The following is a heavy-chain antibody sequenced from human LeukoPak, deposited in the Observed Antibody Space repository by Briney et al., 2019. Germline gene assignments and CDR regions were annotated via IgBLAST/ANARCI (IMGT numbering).Heavy chain of an antibody. V-gene: IGHV4-39*02. Sequence: SETLSLTCTVSGGSISSNSYYWGWIRQPPGKGLKWIGSIYYSGSTYYNPSLKSRVTISVDTSKNQFSLQLSSVTAADTAMYYCATDRGGATDFDFWGQGTLVTVSS. CDR2: IYYSGST. J-gene: IGHJ4*02. D-gene: IGHD1-26*01. CDR3: ATDRGGATDFDF. CDR1: GGSISSNSYY.